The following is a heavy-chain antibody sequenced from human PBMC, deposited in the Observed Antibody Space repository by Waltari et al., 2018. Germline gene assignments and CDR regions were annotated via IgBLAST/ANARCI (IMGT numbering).Heavy chain of an antibody. CDR2: IKPGGGDK. CDR3: ARDFRGGDDLF. J-gene: IGHJ4*02. V-gene: IGHV3-7*01. D-gene: IGHD4-17*01. Sequence: EVQLVESGGGLVQPGGSLRLSCATSGFTFSSNWMSWVRQAPGKRLGGVANIKPGGGDKSDVDSVKGRFTISRDDAKNSLYLQMNSLRAEDTAVYYCARDFRGGDDLFRGQGTLVTVSS. CDR1: GFTFSSNW.